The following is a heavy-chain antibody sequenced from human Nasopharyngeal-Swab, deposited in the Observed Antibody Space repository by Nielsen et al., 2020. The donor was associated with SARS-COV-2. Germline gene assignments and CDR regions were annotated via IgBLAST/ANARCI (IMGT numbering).Heavy chain of an antibody. CDR3: ARDRGTYYYGSGSYLTRNNWFDP. Sequence: SETLSLTCTVSGGSISSYYWSWIRQPPGKGLEWIGYIYYSGSTNYNPSLKSRVTISVDTSKNQFSLKLSSVTAADTAVYYCARDRGTYYYGSGSYLTRNNWFDPWGQGTLVTVSS. V-gene: IGHV4-59*01. J-gene: IGHJ5*02. CDR1: GGSISSYY. D-gene: IGHD3-10*01. CDR2: IYYSGST.